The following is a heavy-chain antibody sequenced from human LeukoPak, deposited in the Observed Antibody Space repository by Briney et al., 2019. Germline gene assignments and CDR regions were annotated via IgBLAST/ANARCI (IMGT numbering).Heavy chain of an antibody. V-gene: IGHV3-33*01. CDR2: IWYDGSNK. CDR3: ARDRDSSAAVMDV. CDR1: GFTFSSYG. J-gene: IGHJ6*02. D-gene: IGHD3-22*01. Sequence: GSLRLSCAASGFTFSSYGMHWVRQAPGKGLEWVAVIWYDGSNKYYADSVKGRFTISRDNSKSTLYLQMNSLRAEDTAVYYCARDRDSSAAVMDVWGQGTTVTVSS.